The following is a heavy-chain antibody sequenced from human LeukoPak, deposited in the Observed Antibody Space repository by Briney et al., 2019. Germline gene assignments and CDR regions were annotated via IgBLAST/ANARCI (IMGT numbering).Heavy chain of an antibody. CDR3: ARDLGLRSDY. CDR1: GGSISSGGYS. D-gene: IGHD4-17*01. J-gene: IGHJ4*02. V-gene: IGHV4-30-2*01. CDR2: IYHSGST. Sequence: SETLSLTCAVSGGSISSGGYSWSWIRQPPGKGLEWIGYIYHSGSTYYNPSLKSRVTISVDRSKNQFSLKLSSVTAADTAVYYCARDLGLRSDYWGQGTLVTVSS.